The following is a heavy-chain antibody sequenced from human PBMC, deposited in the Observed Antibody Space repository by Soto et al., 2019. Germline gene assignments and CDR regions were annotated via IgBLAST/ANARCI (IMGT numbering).Heavy chain of an antibody. CDR1: GDSISSTHW. Sequence: QVQLRQSGPRLARPSGTLSLTCVVSGDSISSTHWWTWVRQTPGTGLEWIGEVYHTVSTKYNPSLKKRVTSSLDTSNNQFALNLKSLTAADTAVYYCATRPPRIVGTILPIPSWGQGTQVTVSS. D-gene: IGHD2-21*01. CDR3: ATRPPRIVGTILPIPS. V-gene: IGHV4-4*02. CDR2: VYHTVST. J-gene: IGHJ4*02.